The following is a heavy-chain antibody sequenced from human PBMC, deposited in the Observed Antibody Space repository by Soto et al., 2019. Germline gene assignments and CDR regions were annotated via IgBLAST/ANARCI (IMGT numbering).Heavy chain of an antibody. D-gene: IGHD2-21*02. J-gene: IGHJ4*02. CDR2: IFYSGST. Sequence: PSETLSLTCTVSGDSINNDYWSWIRQPPGRGLEWIGYIFYSGSTNYNPSLESRVTMSVDRSKNHFSLKLTSVTAADTAVYYCVTGGDGYRFDYWGQGTLVTVSS. CDR1: GDSINNDY. CDR3: VTGGDGYRFDY. V-gene: IGHV4-59*01.